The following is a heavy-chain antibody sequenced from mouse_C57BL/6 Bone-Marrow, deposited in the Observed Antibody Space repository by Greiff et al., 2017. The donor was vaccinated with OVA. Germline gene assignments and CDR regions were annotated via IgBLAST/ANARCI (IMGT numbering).Heavy chain of an antibody. D-gene: IGHD1-1*01. Sequence: VQLQQSGPELVKPGASVKISCKASGYTFTDYYMNWVKQSHGKSLEWIGDINPNNGGTSYNQKFKGKATLTVDKSSSTAYMELRSLTSEDSAVYYCARKDYYYGSSYYAMDYWSQGTSVTVSS. V-gene: IGHV1-26*01. J-gene: IGHJ4*01. CDR3: ARKDYYYGSSYYAMDY. CDR1: GYTFTDYY. CDR2: INPNNGGT.